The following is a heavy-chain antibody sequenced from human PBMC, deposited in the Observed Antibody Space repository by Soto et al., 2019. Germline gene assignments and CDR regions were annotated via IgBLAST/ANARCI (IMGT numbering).Heavy chain of an antibody. Sequence: LSLTCTVSGGSISSSSYYWGWIRQPPGKGLEWIGSIYYSGSTYYNPSLKSRVTISVDTSKNQFSLKLSSVTAADTAVYYCARRGYGDSGDYWGQGTLVTVSS. V-gene: IGHV4-39*01. D-gene: IGHD4-17*01. CDR2: IYYSGST. CDR1: GGSISSSSYY. J-gene: IGHJ4*02. CDR3: ARRGYGDSGDY.